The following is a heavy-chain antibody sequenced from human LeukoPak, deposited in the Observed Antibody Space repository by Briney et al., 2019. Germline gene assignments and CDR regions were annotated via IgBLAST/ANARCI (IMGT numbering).Heavy chain of an antibody. CDR2: ISSSATYI. CDR1: GFTFSGYN. V-gene: IGHV3-21*06. D-gene: IGHD2-2*01. CDR3: ARILVVPAANYYYSYGMDV. J-gene: IGHJ6*02. Sequence: GGSLRLSCAASGFTFSGYNMNWVRQAPGKGLEWVSSISSSATYIYYADSVKGRFTISRDNAKTSLSLQMNSLRAEDTAVYYCARILVVPAANYYYSYGMDVWGQGTTVTVSS.